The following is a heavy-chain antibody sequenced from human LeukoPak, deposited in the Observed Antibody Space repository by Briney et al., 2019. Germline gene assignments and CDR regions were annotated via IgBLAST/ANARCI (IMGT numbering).Heavy chain of an antibody. CDR3: ARGATYDSSGYYTP. Sequence: SVKVSCKASGYTFTGYYMHWVRQAPGQGLEWMGRIIPILGIANYAQKFQGRVTITADKSTSTAYMELSSLRSEDTAVYYCARGATYDSSGYYTPWGQGTLVTVSS. CDR1: GYTFTGYY. CDR2: IIPILGIA. D-gene: IGHD3-22*01. J-gene: IGHJ5*02. V-gene: IGHV1-69*04.